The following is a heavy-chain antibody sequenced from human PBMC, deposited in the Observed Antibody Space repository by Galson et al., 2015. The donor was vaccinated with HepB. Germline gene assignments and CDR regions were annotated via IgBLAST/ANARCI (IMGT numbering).Heavy chain of an antibody. V-gene: IGHV1-46*01. CDR3: ARDNSMGSCSSTSCHYYGMDV. D-gene: IGHD2-2*01. CDR2: INPSGGST. Sequence: SVKVSCKASGYTFTSYYMHWVRQAPGQGLEWMGIINPSGGSTSYAQKFQGRVTMTRDTSTSTVYMELSSLRSEDTAVYYCARDNSMGSCSSTSCHYYGMDVWGQGTTVTVSS. J-gene: IGHJ6*02. CDR1: GYTFTSYY.